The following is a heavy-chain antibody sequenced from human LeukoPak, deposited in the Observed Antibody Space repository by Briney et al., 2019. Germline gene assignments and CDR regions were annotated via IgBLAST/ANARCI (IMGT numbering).Heavy chain of an antibody. CDR1: GYTFTNPA. CDR2: IDTNTGNP. Sequence: ASVKVSCKASGYTFTNPAIKWVRQAPGHGLEYMGWIDTNTGNPSYAQAFTGRIVFSLDTSVSTAYLEIRSLKAEDSAVYFCARRSMVQHMDVWGKGTTVIVSS. J-gene: IGHJ6*03. CDR3: ARRSMVQHMDV. D-gene: IGHD3-10*01. V-gene: IGHV7-4-1*02.